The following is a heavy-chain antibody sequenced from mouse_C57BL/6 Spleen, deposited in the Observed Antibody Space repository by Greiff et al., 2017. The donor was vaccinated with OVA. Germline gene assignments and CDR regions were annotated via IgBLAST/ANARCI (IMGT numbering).Heavy chain of an antibody. V-gene: IGHV1-69*01. D-gene: IGHD1-3*01. CDR2: IDPSDSYT. CDR1: GYTFTSYW. J-gene: IGHJ3*01. CDR3: AKGKLGGFAY. Sequence: QLQQPGAELVMPGASVKLSCKASGYTFTSYWMHWVKQRPGQGLEWIGEIDPSDSYTNYNQKFKGKSTLTVDKSSSTAYMQLSSLTSEDSAVYYCAKGKLGGFAYWGQGTLVTVSA.